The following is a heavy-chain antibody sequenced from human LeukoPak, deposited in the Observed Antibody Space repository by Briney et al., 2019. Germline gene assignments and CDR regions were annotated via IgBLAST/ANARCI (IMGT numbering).Heavy chain of an antibody. CDR3: AAPYSGSYQYYFDY. V-gene: IGHV4-39*01. D-gene: IGHD1-26*01. CDR2: IHNLGTT. CDR1: GASISSTNYC. J-gene: IGHJ4*02. Sequence: SETLSLTSTVSGASISSTNYCWGWIRQPPGKGLEWLGSIHNLGTTQYNPSLKSRLTISVDTSKNQFSLKLSSVTAADTAVYYCAAPYSGSYQYYFDYWGQGALVTVSS.